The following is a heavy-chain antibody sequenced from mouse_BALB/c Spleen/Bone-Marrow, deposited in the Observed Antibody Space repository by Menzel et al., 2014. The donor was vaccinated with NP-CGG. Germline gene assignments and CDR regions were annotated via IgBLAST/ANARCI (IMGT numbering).Heavy chain of an antibody. CDR3: ARGGISIDY. J-gene: IGHJ2*01. CDR2: IYPGDDDT. Sequence: QVQLQQPGAELVRPGSSVKISCKASGYAFSLYWVNWVEQRPGQGLEWIGQIYPGDDDTDYNGKFKGKATLTADRSSSTAYMQLGSLTSEDSAVYFCARGGISIDYWGHGTTLTVSS. V-gene: IGHV1-80*01. CDR1: GYAFSLYW.